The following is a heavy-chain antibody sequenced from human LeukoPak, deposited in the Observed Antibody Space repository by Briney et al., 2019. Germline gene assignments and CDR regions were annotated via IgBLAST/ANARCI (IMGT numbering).Heavy chain of an antibody. CDR3: ARDPKSSTRKQGSGMDV. Sequence: GRSLRLSCAASGFTFSSYAMHWVRQAPGKGLEWVAVISYDGSNKYYADSVKGRFTISRGNSKNTLYLQMNSLRAEDTAVYYCARDPKSSTRKQGSGMDVWGKGTTVTVSS. V-gene: IGHV3-30*04. D-gene: IGHD2-2*01. J-gene: IGHJ6*04. CDR2: ISYDGSNK. CDR1: GFTFSSYA.